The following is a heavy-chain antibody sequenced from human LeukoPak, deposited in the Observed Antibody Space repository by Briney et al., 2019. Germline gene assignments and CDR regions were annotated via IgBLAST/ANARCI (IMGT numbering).Heavy chain of an antibody. CDR3: AWGDAYCSGDCFSD. D-gene: IGHD2-21*02. Sequence: GGSLRLSCAASGFTFSDHNIHWVRQAPGEGLEWIGLSRSKVNSYTTDYAASVRDRFTISRDESKSSVFLQMNSLKSEDTAVYYCAWGDAYCSGDCFSDWGQGTLVTVSA. CDR2: SRSKVNSYTT. V-gene: IGHV3-72*01. CDR1: GFTFSDHN. J-gene: IGHJ4*02.